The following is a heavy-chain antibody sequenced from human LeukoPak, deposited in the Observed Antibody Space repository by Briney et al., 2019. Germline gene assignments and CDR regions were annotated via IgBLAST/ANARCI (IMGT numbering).Heavy chain of an antibody. Sequence: ASVKVSCKASGGTFSSYAISWVRRAPGQGLEWMGGIIPIFGTANYAQKFQGRVTITADESTSTAYMELSSLRSEDTAVYYCAREDCSSTSCHHYNWFDPWGQGTLVTVSS. CDR2: IIPIFGTA. CDR3: AREDCSSTSCHHYNWFDP. D-gene: IGHD2-2*01. J-gene: IGHJ5*02. CDR1: GGTFSSYA. V-gene: IGHV1-69*13.